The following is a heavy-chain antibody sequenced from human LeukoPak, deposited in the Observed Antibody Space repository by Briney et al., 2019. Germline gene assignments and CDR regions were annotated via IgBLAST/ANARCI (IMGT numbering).Heavy chain of an antibody. Sequence: ASVKVSCKASGYTFTGHYMHWVRQAPGQGLEWMGWINANSGGTKYAQKFQGRITMSRDTSTRTTYMDLSSLTSDNTAVYYCARWAGYASDWSGPFDDWGQGTLVTVSS. V-gene: IGHV1-2*02. D-gene: IGHD6-19*01. CDR2: INANSGGT. CDR1: GYTFTGHY. J-gene: IGHJ4*02. CDR3: ARWAGYASDWSGPFDD.